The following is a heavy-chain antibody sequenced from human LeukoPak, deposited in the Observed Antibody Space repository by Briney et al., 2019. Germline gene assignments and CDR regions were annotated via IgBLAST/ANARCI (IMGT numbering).Heavy chain of an antibody. CDR2: IKQDGSEK. CDR1: GFTFSSYW. J-gene: IGHJ6*03. V-gene: IGHV3-7*01. D-gene: IGHD6-13*01. Sequence: GGSLRLSCAASGFTFSSYWMSWVRQAPGKGLEWVANIKQDGSEKYYVDSVKGRFTISRDNAKNSLYLQMNSLRAEDTAVYYCARDGAAGLYYYYYYMDVWGKGTTVTVSS. CDR3: ARDGAAGLYYYYYYMDV.